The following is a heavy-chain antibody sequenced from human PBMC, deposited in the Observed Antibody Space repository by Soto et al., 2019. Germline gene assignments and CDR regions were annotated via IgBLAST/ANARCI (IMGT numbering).Heavy chain of an antibody. CDR1: RFTYSSSP. Sequence: LRLPCSGSRFTYSSSPMHWDGHAPGKGPEWVALISYDGTNKFYADSVKGRFTISRDNSKSTLYLQVDSLRPEDAAVYYCARDPKTSGGQHWAFNYLDSWG. V-gene: IGHV3-30-3*01. CDR2: ISYDGTNK. CDR3: ARDPKTSGGQHWAFNYLDS. J-gene: IGHJ4*01. D-gene: IGHD7-27*01.